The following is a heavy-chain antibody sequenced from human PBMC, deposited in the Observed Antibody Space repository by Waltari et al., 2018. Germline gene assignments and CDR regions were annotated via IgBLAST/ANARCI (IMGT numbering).Heavy chain of an antibody. J-gene: IGHJ3*01. Sequence: EVQVLESGGGLIQPGGSLRLSCTASGFTFSSDAMTWVRQAPGEGVEGFSAISGSGDSTYYADSVRGRFTISGDSSRNTVWLQMSSLRVEDTAVYFCAKVLNNWPDVFDVWGQGTMVTVSS. CDR1: GFTFSSDA. V-gene: IGHV3-23*01. CDR2: ISGSGDST. CDR3: AKVLNNWPDVFDV.